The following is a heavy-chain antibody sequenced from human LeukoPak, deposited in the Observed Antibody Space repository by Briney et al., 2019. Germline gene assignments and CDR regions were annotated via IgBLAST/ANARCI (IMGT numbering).Heavy chain of an antibody. CDR3: ARDYDFWSGYYSPTRGYFGY. Sequence: GGSLRLSCAASGFTFSGSGMHWVRQAPGKGLEWVPFIRYDGSNKYYTDSVKGRFTISRDNSKNTLYLQMDSLRAEDTAVYYCARDYDFWSGYYSPTRGYFGYWGQVTLVTVSS. CDR2: IRYDGSNK. D-gene: IGHD3-3*01. J-gene: IGHJ4*02. V-gene: IGHV3-30*02. CDR1: GFTFSGSG.